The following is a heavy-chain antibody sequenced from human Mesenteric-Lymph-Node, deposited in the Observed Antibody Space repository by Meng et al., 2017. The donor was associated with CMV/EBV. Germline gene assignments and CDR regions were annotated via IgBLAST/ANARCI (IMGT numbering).Heavy chain of an antibody. V-gene: IGHV4-61*01. CDR2: IYYTGST. Sequence: NSGSDYWNWIRQPPGKGLEWIGYIYYTGSTNYTPSLKSRVAISVDMSKNQFSLKLTSVTAADTAVYYCARVRHYCGSTNCYLDYFDYWGQGTLVTVSS. CDR1: NSGSDY. J-gene: IGHJ4*02. D-gene: IGHD2-2*01. CDR3: ARVRHYCGSTNCYLDYFDY.